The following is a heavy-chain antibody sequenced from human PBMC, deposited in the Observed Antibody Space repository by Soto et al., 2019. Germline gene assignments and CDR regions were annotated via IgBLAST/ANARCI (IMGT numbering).Heavy chain of an antibody. V-gene: IGHV1-24*01. D-gene: IGHD2-15*01. CDR2: FDPEDGET. CDR3: ATVSRPLHDIVVVVASFPSSRGVLDI. J-gene: IGHJ3*02. CDR1: GYTLTELS. Sequence: ASVKVSCKVSGYTLTELSMHWVRQSPGKGLEWMGGFDPEDGETIYAQKFQGRVTMTEDTSTDTAYMELSSLRSEDTAVYYCATVSRPLHDIVVVVASFPSSRGVLDIW.